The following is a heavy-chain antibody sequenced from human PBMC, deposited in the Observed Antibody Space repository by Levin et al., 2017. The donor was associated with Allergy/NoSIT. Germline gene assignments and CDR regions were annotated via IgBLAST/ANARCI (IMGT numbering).Heavy chain of an antibody. CDR1: GFTFSSYW. CDR2: INSDESRT. J-gene: IGHJ4*02. CDR3: ARGYYDTSTYTASI. D-gene: IGHD3-22*01. V-gene: IGHV3-74*01. Sequence: GGSLRLSCAASGFTFSSYWMHWVRQAPGKGLMWVSRINSDESRTNYADSVKGRFTISRDNAKNTLYLQMNSLGAEDPAVYYCARGYYDTSTYTASIWGQGTLVTVSS.